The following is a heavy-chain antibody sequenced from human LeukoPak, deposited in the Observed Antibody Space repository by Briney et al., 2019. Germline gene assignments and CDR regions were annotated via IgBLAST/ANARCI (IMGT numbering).Heavy chain of an antibody. V-gene: IGHV4-30-2*01. CDR2: IYHSGTT. J-gene: IGHJ1*01. D-gene: IGHD6-19*01. CDR3: ARGVSVAGSLQH. Sequence: SETLYLTCTVSGDSISSTTYFWDCIRQAPGLGLESTGYIYHSGTTYYNPSLKSRVTISVDRSKNQFSLKLSSVTAADTAVYYCARGVSVAGSLQHWGEGTLVTVSS. CDR1: GDSISSTTYF.